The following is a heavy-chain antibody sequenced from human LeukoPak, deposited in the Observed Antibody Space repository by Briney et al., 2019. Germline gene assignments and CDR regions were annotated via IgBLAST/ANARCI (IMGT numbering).Heavy chain of an antibody. CDR1: GFTFSSYS. CDR3: ARSNYDFWSGYYTEGGYFDY. J-gene: IGHJ4*02. Sequence: GSLRLSCAASGFTFSSYSMNWVRQAPGKGLEWVSYISSSSSTIYYADSVKGRFTISRDNAKNSLYLQMNSLRAEDTAVYYCARSNYDFWSGYYTEGGYFDYWGQGTLVTVSS. CDR2: ISSSSSTI. D-gene: IGHD3-3*01. V-gene: IGHV3-48*01.